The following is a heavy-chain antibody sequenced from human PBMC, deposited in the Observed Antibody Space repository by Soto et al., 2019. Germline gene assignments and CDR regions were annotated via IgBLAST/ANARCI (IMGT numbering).Heavy chain of an antibody. CDR2: NSPSTGIT. CDR1: GYTFTTYG. J-gene: IGHJ3*02. D-gene: IGHD5-12*01. V-gene: IGHV1-18*04. Sequence: QIQLVQSGAEVKKPGASVKVSCKTFGYTFTTYGVSWVRQAPGQGLEWMGRNSPSTGITSYAQTLQGRVTMTTDTSTSTAYMELRSLSSDDSAVYFCSIDGPANSGNLSAYDIWGQGTMVTVSS. CDR3: SIDGPANSGNLSAYDI.